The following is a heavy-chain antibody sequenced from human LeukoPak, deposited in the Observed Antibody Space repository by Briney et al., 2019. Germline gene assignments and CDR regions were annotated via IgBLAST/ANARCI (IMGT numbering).Heavy chain of an antibody. CDR1: AGSFSIYY. J-gene: IGHJ4*02. CDR2: IYTSGST. V-gene: IGHV4-4*07. Sequence: SETLSLTCTVSAGSFSIYYWSWIRQPVGKGLEWIGHIYTSGSTNYNPSLKSRVTMSVDTSKNQFSLKLSSVTAADTAVYYCARGPTTMTRAFDYWGQGTLVTVSS. D-gene: IGHD4-11*01. CDR3: ARGPTTMTRAFDY.